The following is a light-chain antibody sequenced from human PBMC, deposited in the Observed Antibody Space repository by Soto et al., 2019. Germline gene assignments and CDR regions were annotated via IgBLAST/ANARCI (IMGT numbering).Light chain of an antibody. CDR2: EVS. CDR1: QSLLYTDGNTY. J-gene: IGKJ1*01. Sequence: VMTQSPLSLPVTLGQPASISCRSSQSLLYTDGNTYLSWFQQRPGQSPRRLIYEVSNRGSGVPDRFSGSGSGTDFTLKISWVEAEDVGVYYCMQGSYWPRTFGQGTKVEIK. CDR3: MQGSYWPRT. V-gene: IGKV2-30*01.